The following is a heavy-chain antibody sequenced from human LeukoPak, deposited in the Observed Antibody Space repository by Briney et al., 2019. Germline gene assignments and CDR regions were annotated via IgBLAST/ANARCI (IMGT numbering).Heavy chain of an antibody. CDR1: GGSISSYY. V-gene: IGHV4-59*08. CDR3: ASLYSGSYSFGY. D-gene: IGHD1-26*01. Sequence: SETLSLTCTVSGGSISSYYWSWIRQPPGKGLEWIGYIYYSGSTNYNPSLKSRVTISVDTSKNQFSLKLSSVTAADTAVYYCASLYSGSYSFGYWGQGALVTVSS. J-gene: IGHJ4*02. CDR2: IYYSGST.